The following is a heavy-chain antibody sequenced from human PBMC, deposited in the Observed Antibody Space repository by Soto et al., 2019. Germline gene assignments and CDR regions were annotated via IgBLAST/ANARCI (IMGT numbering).Heavy chain of an antibody. D-gene: IGHD3-3*01. CDR2: GYHGGNL. V-gene: IGHV4-38-2*01. CDR3: VRTFDYYGMDV. J-gene: IGHJ6*02. CDR1: GYSMTSGYF. Sequence: SDTLSLTCSVSGYSMTSGYFWGWGRQPPGKGLDWLGSGYHGGNLYYNPSLKGRVTISLDTSKNHFSLDLTSVTAADTAVYYCVRTFDYYGMDVWGQGTTVTVYS.